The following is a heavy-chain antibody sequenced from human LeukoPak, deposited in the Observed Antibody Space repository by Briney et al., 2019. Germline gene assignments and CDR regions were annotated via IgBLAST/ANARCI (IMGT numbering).Heavy chain of an antibody. CDR2: ISGSGGST. J-gene: IGHJ4*02. D-gene: IGHD6-19*01. CDR1: GFTFSSYA. Sequence: AGGSLRLSSAASGFTFSSYAMSWVRQAPGKGLEWVSAISGSGGSTYYADSVKGRFTISRDNSKNTLYLQMNSLRAEDTAVYYCAKGQTLAVAGMIYWGQGTLVTVSS. V-gene: IGHV3-23*01. CDR3: AKGQTLAVAGMIY.